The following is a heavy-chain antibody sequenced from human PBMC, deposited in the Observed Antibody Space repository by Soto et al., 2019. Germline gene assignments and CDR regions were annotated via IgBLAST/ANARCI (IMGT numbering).Heavy chain of an antibody. CDR3: ARGLGTNGLDV. J-gene: IGHJ6*02. CDR2: ISTYNRNT. D-gene: IGHD7-27*01. Sequence: QVQLLQSGAEVKKPGASVKVSCKASGYKFTTYGITWVRQAPGQGLEWLGGISTYNRNTAYAQNLQDRVTMTTETSTSTAYLEVRSLTSDDTAVYFCARGLGTNGLDVWGQGTTVTVSS. V-gene: IGHV1-18*04. CDR1: GYKFTTYG.